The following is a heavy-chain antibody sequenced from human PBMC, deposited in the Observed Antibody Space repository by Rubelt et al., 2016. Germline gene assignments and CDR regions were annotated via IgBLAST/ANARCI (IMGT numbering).Heavy chain of an antibody. J-gene: IGHJ6*02. CDR2: IIPILGIA. V-gene: IGHV1-69*04. Sequence: QVQLVQSGAEVKKPGSSVKVSCKASGGTFSSYAISWVRQAPGQGLEWMGRIIPILGIANYAQKFQGRVTITADKSTSTAYMELSSLRSEDTAVYYCARIRYSYGYYYYYGMDVWGQGTTVTVSS. CDR1: GGTFSSYA. CDR3: ARIRYSYGYYYYYGMDV. D-gene: IGHD5-18*01.